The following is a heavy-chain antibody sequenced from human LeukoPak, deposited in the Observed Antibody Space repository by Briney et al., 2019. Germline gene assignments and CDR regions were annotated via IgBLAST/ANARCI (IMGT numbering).Heavy chain of an antibody. J-gene: IGHJ4*02. CDR2: ISSSSSTI. CDR1: GFTFSSYS. V-gene: IGHV3-48*02. D-gene: IGHD3-10*01. CDR3: ARDTYYYGSGSYYEVDY. Sequence: QPGRSLRLSCAASGFTFSSYSMNWVRQAPGKGLEWVSYISSSSSTIYYADSVKGRFTISRDNAKNSLYLQMNSLRDEDTAVYYCARDTYYYGSGSYYEVDYWGQGTLVTVSS.